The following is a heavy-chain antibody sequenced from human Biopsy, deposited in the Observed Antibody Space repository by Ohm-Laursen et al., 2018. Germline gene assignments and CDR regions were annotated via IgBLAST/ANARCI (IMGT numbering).Heavy chain of an antibody. CDR1: GGTFSNYA. CDR3: ARERGGYKRTDY. CDR2: IIPLLDIP. V-gene: IGHV1-69*04. D-gene: IGHD5-24*01. Sequence: GASVKVSCKASGGTFSNYAITWVRQAPGQGLEWMGRIIPLLDIPTYAQRFKGRVTITADKSTNTAYMELISLRFEDTAVYYCARERGGYKRTDYWGQGTLVTVSS. J-gene: IGHJ4*02.